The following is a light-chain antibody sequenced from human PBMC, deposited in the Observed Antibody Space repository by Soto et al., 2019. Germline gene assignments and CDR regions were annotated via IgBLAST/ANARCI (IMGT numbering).Light chain of an antibody. CDR3: QQRSNWSWT. Sequence: VWTQAAATLTLPPFATRTPSYRSSQSVSSYLAWYQQKPGQAPRLLIYDASNRATGIPARFSGSGSGTDFTLTISSLEPEDFAVYYCQQRSNWSWTFGQGTKVDIK. CDR1: QSVSSY. J-gene: IGKJ1*01. V-gene: IGKV3-11*01. CDR2: DAS.